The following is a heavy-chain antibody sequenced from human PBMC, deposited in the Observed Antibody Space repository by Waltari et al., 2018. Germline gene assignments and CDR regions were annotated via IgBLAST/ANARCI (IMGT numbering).Heavy chain of an antibody. CDR2: VSTNNGKT. J-gene: IGHJ4*02. CDR1: GYSFVSFD. D-gene: IGHD5-18*01. Sequence: QVQPVQSGAEVTKPGASVKVSCKASGYSFVSFDISWVRQAPGQGLEWIGWVSTNNGKTNYAQKVQGRVTMTTDTSTTTAYMELRSLRSDDTAMYYCGRGGYMSGYDYWGQGTLVSVSS. V-gene: IGHV1-18*01. CDR3: GRGGYMSGYDY.